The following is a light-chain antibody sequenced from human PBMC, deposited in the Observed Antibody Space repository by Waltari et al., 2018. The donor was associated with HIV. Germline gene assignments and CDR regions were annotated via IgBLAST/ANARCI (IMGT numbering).Light chain of an antibody. CDR1: SSDVGGYNY. Sequence: QSALTQPASVSVSPGQSITISCTGTSSDVGGYNYVSWYQQHPGKAPKLMIYDVSNRPSGVSNRFSGSKSGNTASLTISGLQAEDEADYYCSSYTSSNTLPYVFGTGTKVTVL. V-gene: IGLV2-14*03. J-gene: IGLJ1*01. CDR3: SSYTSSNTLPYV. CDR2: DVS.